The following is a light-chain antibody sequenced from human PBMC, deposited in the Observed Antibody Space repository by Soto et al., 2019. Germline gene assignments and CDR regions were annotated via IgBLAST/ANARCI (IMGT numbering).Light chain of an antibody. V-gene: IGKV1-5*03. CDR2: KAS. CDR3: QQFSRHSST. Sequence: DIQMTQSPSTLSASVGDRVTITCRASQSIGKWLAWYQHKPGQAPKLLIYKASILESGVPSRFSGSGSETDFTLSINSLQPDDFATYYCQQFSRHSSTFGQGTKLEIK. CDR1: QSIGKW. J-gene: IGKJ2*01.